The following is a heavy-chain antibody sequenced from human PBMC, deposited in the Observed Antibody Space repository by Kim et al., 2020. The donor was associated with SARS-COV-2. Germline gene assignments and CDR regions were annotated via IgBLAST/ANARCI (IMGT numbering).Heavy chain of an antibody. Sequence: GGSLRLSCAASGFTFSSYSMNWVRQAPGKGLEWVSSISSSSSYIYYADSVKGRFTISRDNAKNSLYLQMNSLRAEDTAVYYCARDLWPETYYYDSSGYADWGQRALVTVS. V-gene: IGHV3-21*01. CDR1: GFTFSSYS. J-gene: IGHJ4*02. D-gene: IGHD3-22*01. CDR2: ISSSSSYI. CDR3: ARDLWPETYYYDSSGYAD.